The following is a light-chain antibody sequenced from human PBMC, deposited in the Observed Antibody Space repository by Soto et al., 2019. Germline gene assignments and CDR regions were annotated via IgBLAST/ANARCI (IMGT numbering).Light chain of an antibody. CDR2: KAS. CDR1: QTISSW. V-gene: IGKV1-5*03. Sequence: DIQMTQSPSTLSGSVGDRVTITCRASQTISSWLAWYQQKPGKAPKILIYKASTLKSGVPSRFSGSGSGTEFTLTISSLQPDDFATDYCQHYNSYSEAFGQGTKVDIK. CDR3: QHYNSYSEA. J-gene: IGKJ1*01.